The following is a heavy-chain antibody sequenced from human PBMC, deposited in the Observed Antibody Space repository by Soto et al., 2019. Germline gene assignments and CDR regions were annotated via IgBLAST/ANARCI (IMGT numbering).Heavy chain of an antibody. Sequence: EVQLVESGGDLVQPGRSLRLTCAASGFSFDDYAMHWVRQAPGKGLEWVSGISWNSANLGYAGSVKGRFTISRDNVRNSLFLQMDSLRTEDTALYYCAKARRDGFTSGLENDFWGQGTLVSVSS. CDR2: ISWNSANL. CDR3: AKARRDGFTSGLENDF. CDR1: GFSFDDYA. J-gene: IGHJ4*02. V-gene: IGHV3-9*01. D-gene: IGHD5-18*01.